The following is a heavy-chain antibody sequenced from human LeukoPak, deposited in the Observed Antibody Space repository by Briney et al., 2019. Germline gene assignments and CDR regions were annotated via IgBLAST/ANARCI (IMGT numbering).Heavy chain of an antibody. Sequence: ASETLSLTCTVSGGSISSGDYYWSWIRQPPGKGLEWIGYIYYSGSTYYNPSLKSRVTISVDTSKNQFSLKLSSVTAADTAVYYCARFARFGGVEEQLIPGVVDWGQGTLVTVSS. CDR1: GGSISSGDYY. J-gene: IGHJ4*02. CDR2: IYYSGST. CDR3: ARFARFGGVEEQLIPGVVD. V-gene: IGHV4-30-4*01. D-gene: IGHD3-10*01.